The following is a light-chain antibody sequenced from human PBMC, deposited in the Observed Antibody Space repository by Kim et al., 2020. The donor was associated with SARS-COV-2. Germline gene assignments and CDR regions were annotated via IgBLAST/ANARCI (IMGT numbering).Light chain of an antibody. V-gene: IGKV2-30*01. CDR2: KVS. Sequence: QPASISCRASQSLVYSEGNTYLNWFQQRPGQSPRRLIYKVSKRDSGVPDRFSGRGSGTDFTLKISRVEAEDVGVYYCMQGTHWVTFGGGTKVDIK. J-gene: IGKJ4*01. CDR3: MQGTHWVT. CDR1: QSLVYSEGNTY.